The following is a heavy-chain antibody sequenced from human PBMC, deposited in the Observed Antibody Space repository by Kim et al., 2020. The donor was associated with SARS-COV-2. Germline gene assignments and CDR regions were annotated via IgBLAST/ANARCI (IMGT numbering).Heavy chain of an antibody. V-gene: IGHV5-51*01. D-gene: IGHD3-22*01. CDR1: GFSISTDW. Sequence: GESLKISCKSSGFSISTDWVGWVRLMPGKGLEWMGIIYVGDSETRYSPSFEGQVTISADKSTSTAYLRWSSLKASDTAIYYCARHRHSYDSSGYKSTYHYYNMDVWGQGTTVTVSS. J-gene: IGHJ6*02. CDR2: IYVGDSET. CDR3: ARHRHSYDSSGYKSTYHYYNMDV.